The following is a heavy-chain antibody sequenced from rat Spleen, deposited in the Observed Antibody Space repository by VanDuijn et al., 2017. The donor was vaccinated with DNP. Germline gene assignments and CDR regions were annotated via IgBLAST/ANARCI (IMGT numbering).Heavy chain of an antibody. D-gene: IGHD1-2*01. CDR2: IGSAAYAP. J-gene: IGHJ3*01. CDR1: GFTFSAYY. CDR3: TRDSYIPFAY. Sequence: EVQLVESGGGLVQPGRSLKLSCAASGFTFSAYYLAWVRQAPAKGLEWVAYIGSAAYAPYYGDSVKGRFTISRDNAKSTLYLQMNSLRSEDTATYYCTRDSYIPFAYWGQGTLVTVSS. V-gene: IGHV5-27*01.